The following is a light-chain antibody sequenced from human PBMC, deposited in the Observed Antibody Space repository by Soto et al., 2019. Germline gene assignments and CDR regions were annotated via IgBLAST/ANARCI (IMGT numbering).Light chain of an antibody. V-gene: IGKV1-39*01. CDR1: QTIVTY. CDR3: QQTFSRPYS. J-gene: IGKJ2*01. CDR2: AAS. Sequence: DIQMTQSPNSLSASVGDRVTITCRASQTIVTYLNWYQQKPGKAPNLLVYAASSSQSGVPSRFSGSGSGTDFTHTITTLQPEDFATYYCQQTFSRPYSIGQGTRLEI.